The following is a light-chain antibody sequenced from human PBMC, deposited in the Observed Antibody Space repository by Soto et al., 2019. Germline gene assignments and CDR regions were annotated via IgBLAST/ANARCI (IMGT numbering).Light chain of an antibody. Sequence: QSVLTQPPSVSGAPGQRVTITFTGSSSNIGANSDVHWYQQLPGTAPKLLIHDNTNRPSGVPDRFSGSKSGTSASLVITELKAEDEADDYCQSYDRSLSGNVVFGGGTTLTVL. CDR3: QSYDRSLSGNVV. V-gene: IGLV1-40*01. J-gene: IGLJ2*01. CDR2: DNT. CDR1: SSNIGANSD.